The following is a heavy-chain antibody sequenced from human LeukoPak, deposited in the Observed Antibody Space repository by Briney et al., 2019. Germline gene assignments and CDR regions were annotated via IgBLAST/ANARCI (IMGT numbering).Heavy chain of an antibody. Sequence: GASVKVSCKASGYTFTSYGISWVRQAPGQGLEWMGWISAYNGNTNYAQKLQGRVTMTTDTSTSTAYMELRSLRSDDTAVYYCARGSTEAAAGPNWFDPWGQGTLVTVSS. D-gene: IGHD6-13*01. CDR2: ISAYNGNT. J-gene: IGHJ5*02. CDR1: GYTFTSYG. CDR3: ARGSTEAAAGPNWFDP. V-gene: IGHV1-18*01.